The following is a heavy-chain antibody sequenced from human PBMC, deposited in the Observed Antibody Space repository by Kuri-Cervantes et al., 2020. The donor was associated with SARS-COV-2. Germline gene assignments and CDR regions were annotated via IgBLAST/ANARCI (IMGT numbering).Heavy chain of an antibody. CDR2: ISPDGSYT. CDR1: GFTFSGHW. Sequence: GESLKISCAASGFTFSGHWTHWVRQAPGKGLVWVSRISPDGSYTNNADSVKGRFTLSRDNAKNMLFLQMNSRRAEDTAVYYCVRDGDHWNFDYWGQGTLVTVSS. D-gene: IGHD1-1*01. CDR3: VRDGDHWNFDY. J-gene: IGHJ4*02. V-gene: IGHV3-74*01.